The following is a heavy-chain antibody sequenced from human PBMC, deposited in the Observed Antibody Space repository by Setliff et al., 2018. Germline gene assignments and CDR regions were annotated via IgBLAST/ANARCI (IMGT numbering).Heavy chain of an antibody. CDR1: GYTFTSYG. Sequence: ASVKVSCKASGYTFTSYGFSWVRQAPGQGLEWMGGIIPILGIANYAQKFQGRVTITTDESTSTAYMELSSLRSEDTAVYYCASGTPHKWLVHDYYYYGMDVWGQGTTVTVSS. D-gene: IGHD6-19*01. V-gene: IGHV1-69*10. CDR2: IIPILGIA. J-gene: IGHJ6*02. CDR3: ASGTPHKWLVHDYYYYGMDV.